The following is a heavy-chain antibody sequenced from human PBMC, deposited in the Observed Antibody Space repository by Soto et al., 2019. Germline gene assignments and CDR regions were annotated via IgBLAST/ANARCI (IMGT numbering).Heavy chain of an antibody. CDR3: ARGRNFWSGYYGY. V-gene: IGHV3-48*03. D-gene: IGHD3-3*01. CDR2: ISSSGSTI. Sequence: PGGSLRLSCAASGFTFSSYEMNWVRQAPGKGLEWVSYISSSGSTIYYADSVKGRFTISRDNAKNSLYLQMNSLRAEDTAVYYCARGRNFWSGYYGYWGQGTLVTVSS. J-gene: IGHJ4*02. CDR1: GFTFSSYE.